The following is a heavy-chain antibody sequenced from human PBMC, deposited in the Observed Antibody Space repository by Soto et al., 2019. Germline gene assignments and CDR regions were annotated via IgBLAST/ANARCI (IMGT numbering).Heavy chain of an antibody. V-gene: IGHV3-23*01. D-gene: IGHD5-18*01. Sequence: GGSLRLSCAASGFTFSSYAMSWVRQAPGKGLEWVSAISGSGGSTYYADSVKGRFTISRDNSKNTLYLQMNSLRAEDTAVYYCAKEIPGYSYGSPGYYFDYWGQGTLVTVSS. CDR3: AKEIPGYSYGSPGYYFDY. CDR2: ISGSGGST. CDR1: GFTFSSYA. J-gene: IGHJ4*02.